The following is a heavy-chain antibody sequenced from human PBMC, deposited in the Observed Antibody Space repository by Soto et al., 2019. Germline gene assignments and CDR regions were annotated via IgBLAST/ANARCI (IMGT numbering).Heavy chain of an antibody. Sequence: SETLSLTCGVSGASISNSLRYWGWVRQPPGKGLEWIGSIHYTGTTYYYSPSLTSRITISLDASKNLFSLNMTSVTAADAAVYYCARNDPPGVAAPFDHGGVGTMVTVSS. D-gene: IGHD6-13*01. CDR3: ARNDPPGVAAPFDH. CDR1: GASISNSLRY. V-gene: IGHV4-39*02. J-gene: IGHJ4*02. CDR2: IHYTGTT.